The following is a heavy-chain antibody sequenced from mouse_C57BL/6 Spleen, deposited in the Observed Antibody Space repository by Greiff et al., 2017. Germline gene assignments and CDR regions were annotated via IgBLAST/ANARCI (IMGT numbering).Heavy chain of an antibody. Sequence: EVQLQESGGGLVQPGGSLSLSCAASGFTFTDYYMSWVRQPPGKALEWMGFIRHKANGYTTEYSASVKGRFTISRDNSQSILYLQMNGLRAEDSATYYCARSGYGNYHYYAMDYWGQGTSVTVSS. CDR2: IRHKANGYTT. CDR1: GFTFTDYY. D-gene: IGHD2-1*01. J-gene: IGHJ4*01. CDR3: ARSGYGNYHYYAMDY. V-gene: IGHV7-3*01.